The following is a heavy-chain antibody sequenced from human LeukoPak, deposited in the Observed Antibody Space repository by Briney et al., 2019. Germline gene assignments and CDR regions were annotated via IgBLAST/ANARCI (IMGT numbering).Heavy chain of an antibody. D-gene: IGHD6-19*01. CDR2: ISRSNKYI. J-gene: IGHJ4*02. Sequence: GGSLRLSCAASGFTFSSYAMSWVRQAPGKGLEWVSSISRSNKYIYYADSVKGRFTISRDNAKNSLYLQMNSLRAEDTAVYYCAREVGSGWHYFDYWGQGTLVTVSS. CDR1: GFTFSSYA. CDR3: AREVGSGWHYFDY. V-gene: IGHV3-21*01.